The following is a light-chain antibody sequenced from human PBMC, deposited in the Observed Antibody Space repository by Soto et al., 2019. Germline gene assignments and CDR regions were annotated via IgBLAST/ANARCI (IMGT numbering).Light chain of an antibody. Sequence: VMTQAPATLSVSPGERATLSCRASQTINNNIAWYQLKDGQAPRLLIYGASSRATGIPGRFSGSGSGTDFTLTISRLEPEDFAVYYCQQYGRSPFTFGPGTKVDIK. CDR3: QQYGRSPFT. V-gene: IGKV3-20*01. CDR2: GAS. J-gene: IGKJ3*01. CDR1: QTINNN.